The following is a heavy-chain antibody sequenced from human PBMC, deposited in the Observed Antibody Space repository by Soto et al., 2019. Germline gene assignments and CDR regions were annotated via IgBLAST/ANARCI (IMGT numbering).Heavy chain of an antibody. V-gene: IGHV3-23*01. J-gene: IGHJ4*02. D-gene: IGHD1-7*01. Sequence: EMQLLESGGGLVQPGGSPRLSCAVSGFTFSSYGMTWVRQAPGKGLEWISFSSATGSDTYYADSVKGRFTISRDNSKNTLYLQMTSLRADDTAVYYCAKDRRAGGNYGFYSDFWGQGALVIVSS. CDR1: GFTFSSYG. CDR3: AKDRRAGGNYGFYSDF. CDR2: SSATGSDT.